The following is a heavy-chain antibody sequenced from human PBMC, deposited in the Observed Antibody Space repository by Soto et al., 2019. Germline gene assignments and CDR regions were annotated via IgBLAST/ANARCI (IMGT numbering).Heavy chain of an antibody. V-gene: IGHV1-8*01. Sequence: ASVKVSCKASGYTFTSYDINWVRQATGQGLEWMGWMNPNSGNTGYAQKFQGRVTMTRNTSISTAYMELSSLRSEDTAVYYCARGGRRLITMVREYNWFDPWGQGTLVTVSS. CDR2: MNPNSGNT. CDR1: GYTFTSYD. CDR3: ARGGRRLITMVREYNWFDP. D-gene: IGHD3-10*01. J-gene: IGHJ5*02.